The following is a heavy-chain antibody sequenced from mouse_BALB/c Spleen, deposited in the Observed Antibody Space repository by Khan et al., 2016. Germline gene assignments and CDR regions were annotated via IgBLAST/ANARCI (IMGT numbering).Heavy chain of an antibody. CDR2: ITYSGSP. CDR1: GYSITSDYA. Sequence: EVQLQESGPGLVKPSQSLSLTCSVTGYSITSDYAWNWLRQFPGSKLEWMGYITYSGSPSYNPSPKSRISLTRDTSKNQFFLQLNSVTTEDTATDYCARDYYGSSCFDDWGQGTLVTVSA. D-gene: IGHD1-1*01. CDR3: ARDYYGSSCFDD. J-gene: IGHJ3*01. V-gene: IGHV3-2*02.